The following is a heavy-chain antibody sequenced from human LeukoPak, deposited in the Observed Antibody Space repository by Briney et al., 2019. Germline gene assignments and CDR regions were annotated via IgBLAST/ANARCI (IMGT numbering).Heavy chain of an antibody. Sequence: GGSLRLSCVASGFSFSRYSMHWVRQAPGKGLEWVAVISYDGSNKYYADSVKGRITISRDNSKNTLFLQMNSLRAEDTAVYYCAKNRKAIGYWGQGTLVTVSS. D-gene: IGHD3-10*01. J-gene: IGHJ4*02. CDR3: AKNRKAIGY. V-gene: IGHV3-30-3*02. CDR1: GFSFSRYS. CDR2: ISYDGSNK.